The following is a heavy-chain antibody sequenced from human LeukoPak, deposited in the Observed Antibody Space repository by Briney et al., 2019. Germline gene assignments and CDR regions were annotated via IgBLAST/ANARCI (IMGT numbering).Heavy chain of an antibody. V-gene: IGHV3-7*01. CDR1: GFTFSSYW. CDR3: ARDRAGTLGYCSSTSCGGAFDI. J-gene: IGHJ3*02. CDR2: IKQDGNEK. D-gene: IGHD2-2*01. Sequence: QPGGSLRLSCAASGFTFSSYWMSWVRQAPGKGLEWVANIKQDGNEKYYVDSVKGRFTISRDNAKNSLYLQMNSLRAEDTAVYYCARDRAGTLGYCSSTSCGGAFDIWGQGTMVTVSS.